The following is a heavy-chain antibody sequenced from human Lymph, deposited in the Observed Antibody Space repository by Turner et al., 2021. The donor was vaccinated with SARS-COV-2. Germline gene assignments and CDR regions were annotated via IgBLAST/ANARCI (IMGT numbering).Heavy chain of an antibody. CDR3: AGGFDY. V-gene: IGHV4-59*08. D-gene: IGHD3-16*01. J-gene: IGHJ4*02. Sequence: QVQLQVSGPGLVKPSETLSLTCTVSGGSISSYYGGWIRQPAGKGLEWIEYIYYSGSTNYNPSLKSRVTISVDTSKIQFSLRLSSVTAADTAVYYCAGGFDYWGQGTLVTVSS. CDR1: GGSISSYY. CDR2: IYYSGST.